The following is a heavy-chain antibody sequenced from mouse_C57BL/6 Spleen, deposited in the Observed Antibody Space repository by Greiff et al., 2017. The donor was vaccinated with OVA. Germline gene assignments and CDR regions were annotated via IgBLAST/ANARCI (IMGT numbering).Heavy chain of an antibody. CDR3: AREGDNWDDTGYFDV. CDR1: GYNFTSYW. Sequence: QVQLQQPGAELVKPGASVKLSCKASGYNFTSYWMPWVKQRPGKGLEWIGMIHPNSGSTNYNEKFESQATLTVDKSTSTAYMQLSSLTSEDSAVYYCAREGDNWDDTGYFDVWGTGTTVTVSS. D-gene: IGHD4-1*02. V-gene: IGHV1-64*01. J-gene: IGHJ1*03. CDR2: IHPNSGST.